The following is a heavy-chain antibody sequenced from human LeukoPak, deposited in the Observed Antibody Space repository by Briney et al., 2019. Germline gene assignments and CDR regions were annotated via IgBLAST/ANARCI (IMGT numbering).Heavy chain of an antibody. CDR2: IHPSGST. J-gene: IGHJ6*03. CDR1: GRSFSGYY. CDR3: ARANRGIAVAGFFRKNYYMDV. D-gene: IGHD6-19*01. V-gene: IGHV4-34*01. Sequence: SQTMSPTCAVYGRSFSGYYRSWIRQPPENVREWIGSIHPSGSTNNNPSLKTRVTIPVDPSKNQSSLNRSSGTVADTAVYYCARANRGIAVAGFFRKNYYMDVWGKGTTVTVSS.